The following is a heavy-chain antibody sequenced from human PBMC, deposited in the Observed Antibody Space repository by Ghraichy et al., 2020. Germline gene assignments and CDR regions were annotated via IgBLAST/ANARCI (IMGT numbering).Heavy chain of an antibody. CDR1: GFTFSSYA. CDR3: ARSFGLQDSSGYSDY. D-gene: IGHD3-22*01. J-gene: IGHJ4*02. Sequence: GGSLRLSCAASGFTFSSYAMHWVRQAPGKGLEWVAVISYDGSHKYYADSVKGRFTISRDNSKNTLYLQMNSLRPEDTAVYYCARSFGLQDSSGYSDYWGQGTLVTVSS. V-gene: IGHV3-30*04. CDR2: ISYDGSHK.